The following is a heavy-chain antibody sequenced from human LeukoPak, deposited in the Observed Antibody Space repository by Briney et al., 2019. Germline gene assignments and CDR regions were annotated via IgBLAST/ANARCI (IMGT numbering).Heavy chain of an antibody. V-gene: IGHV4-38-2*01. CDR1: GYSISSTYY. CDR3: ARGQSVPGTAY. D-gene: IGHD1/OR15-1a*01. J-gene: IGHJ4*02. Sequence: PSETLSLTCAVSGYSISSTYYWGWIRQPPGKGLEWIGSIHHSGRTYYNPSLKSRVTISADTSKNLFSLTMTSVTATDTDVYYCARGQSVPGTAYWGQGTLLTVSS. CDR2: IHHSGRT.